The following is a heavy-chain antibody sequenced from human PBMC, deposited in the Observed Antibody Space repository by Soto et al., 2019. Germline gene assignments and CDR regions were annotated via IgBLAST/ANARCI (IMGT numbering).Heavy chain of an antibody. CDR1: GFTFNVYG. J-gene: IGHJ6*02. V-gene: IGHV1-69*06. CDR2: LIPIYDEP. CDR3: ARVRGPSLDHYCWGG. D-gene: IGHD2-21*01. Sequence: VASVKVSCKTSGFTFNVYGLHWVRQAPGQGLEWMGGLIPIYDEPYYAQKFQGRVTISADKSTTTVHLELISLRSDDTAVYFCARVRGPSLDHYCWGGWGQGTRVAVAS.